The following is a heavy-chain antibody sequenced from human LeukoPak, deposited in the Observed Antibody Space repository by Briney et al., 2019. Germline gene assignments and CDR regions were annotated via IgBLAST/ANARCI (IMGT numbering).Heavy chain of an antibody. D-gene: IGHD5-18*01. CDR1: GFTFSSYW. J-gene: IGHJ4*02. Sequence: HTGGSLRLSCAAPGFTFSSYWMTWVRQAPGKGLEWVASLNEDGSKRSYVGSVKGRFTISRDNAQKSVYLQMNSLTAEDTAVYYCARAVTSMDGYWGQGTLVTVSS. CDR3: ARAVTSMDGY. V-gene: IGHV3-7*03. CDR2: LNEDGSKR.